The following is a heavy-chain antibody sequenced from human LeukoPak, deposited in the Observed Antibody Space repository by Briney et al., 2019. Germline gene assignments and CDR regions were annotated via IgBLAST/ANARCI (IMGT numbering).Heavy chain of an antibody. D-gene: IGHD5-24*01. Sequence: SETLSLTCAVYGGSFSGYYWSWIRQPPGKGPEWIGEINHSGSTNYNPSLKSRVTISVDTSKNQFSLKLSSVTAADTAVYYCAREGVMATIAGFDYWGQGTLVTVSS. CDR1: GGSFSGYY. V-gene: IGHV4-34*01. J-gene: IGHJ4*02. CDR2: INHSGST. CDR3: AREGVMATIAGFDY.